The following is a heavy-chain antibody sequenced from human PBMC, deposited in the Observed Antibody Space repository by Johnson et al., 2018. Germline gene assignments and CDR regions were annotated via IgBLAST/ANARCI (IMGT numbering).Heavy chain of an antibody. J-gene: IGHJ6*03. CDR1: GFTFGDYA. CDR2: IRSKAYGGTT. Sequence: EVQLGEAGGGLVEPGRSLRLSCTASGFTFGDYAMSWFRQAPGKGLEWVGFIRSKAYGGTTEYAASVKGRFTISRDDSKSIAYLQMNSLKTEDTAVYYCARADIVLMVYAPFMDVWDKGTTVTVSS. CDR3: ARADIVLMVYAPFMDV. V-gene: IGHV3-49*03. D-gene: IGHD2-8*01.